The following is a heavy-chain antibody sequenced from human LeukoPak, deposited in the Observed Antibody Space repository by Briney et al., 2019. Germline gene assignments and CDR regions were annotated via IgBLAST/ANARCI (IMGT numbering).Heavy chain of an antibody. CDR2: IYYSGST. CDR1: GGSISSSSYY. D-gene: IGHD3-22*01. Sequence: PSETLSLTCTVSGGSISSSSYYWGWIRQPPGKGLEWIGSIYYSGSTYYNPSLKSRVTISVDTSKNQFSLKLSSVTAADTAVYYCAGLYDMVIHPDYWGQGTLVTVSS. V-gene: IGHV4-39*01. CDR3: AGLYDMVIHPDY. J-gene: IGHJ4*02.